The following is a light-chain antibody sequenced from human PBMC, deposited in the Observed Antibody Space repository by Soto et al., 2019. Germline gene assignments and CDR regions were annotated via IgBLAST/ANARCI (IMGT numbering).Light chain of an antibody. CDR3: QSYDNSLSGSKV. J-gene: IGLJ2*01. CDR1: SSNIGAGYD. Sequence: QAVLTQPPSVSGAPGQRVTISCTGSSSNIGAGYDVHWYQQLPGTAPKLLIYGNNNRPSGVPDRFSGSKSDISASLAITGLQAEDEADYYCQSYDNSLSGSKVFGGGTQLTVL. CDR2: GNN. V-gene: IGLV1-40*01.